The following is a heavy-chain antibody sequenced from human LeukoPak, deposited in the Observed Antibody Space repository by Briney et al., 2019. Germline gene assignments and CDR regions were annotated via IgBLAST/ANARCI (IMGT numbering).Heavy chain of an antibody. V-gene: IGHV1-69-2*01. CDR3: DSDPPDFIRECISGVCSSLHNWFDP. Sequence: ASVKVSCKASGYTFTDYYMHWVQQAPGKGLEWMGRVDPDDGDTIYAEKFQGRVTITADTSTDTAYMELSSLRSEDTAVYYCDSDPPDFIRECISGVCSSLHNWFDPWGQGTLVTVSS. CDR1: GYTFTDYY. CDR2: VDPDDGDT. D-gene: IGHD2-8*01. J-gene: IGHJ5*02.